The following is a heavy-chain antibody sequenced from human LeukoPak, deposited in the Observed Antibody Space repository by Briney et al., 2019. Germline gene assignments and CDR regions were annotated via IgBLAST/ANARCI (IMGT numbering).Heavy chain of an antibody. J-gene: IGHJ4*02. D-gene: IGHD5-12*01. Sequence: ASVKVSCNASGYTFTGYYMHWVRQAPGQGLEWMGWINPNSGGTNYAQKFQGWVTMTRDTSISTAYMELSRLRSDDTAVYYCARGPATIWYFDYWGQGTLVTVSS. V-gene: IGHV1-2*04. CDR3: ARGPATIWYFDY. CDR2: INPNSGGT. CDR1: GYTFTGYY.